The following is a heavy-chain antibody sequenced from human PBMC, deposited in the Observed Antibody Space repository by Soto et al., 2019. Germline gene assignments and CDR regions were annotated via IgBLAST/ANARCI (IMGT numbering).Heavy chain of an antibody. CDR1: GFAVRHNY. Sequence: EVQLVESGGGLVQPGGSLRLSCTASGFAVRHNYMTWVRQAPGKGLEWVSLIYSGGDTAYADSVKGRFTISRHTSQYTLYLQMNSLRTEDTAVYYCARKTDSIPSGGDVWGKGTAVTVSS. CDR2: IYSGGDT. V-gene: IGHV3-53*04. CDR3: ARKTDSIPSGGDV. D-gene: IGHD3-10*01. J-gene: IGHJ6*04.